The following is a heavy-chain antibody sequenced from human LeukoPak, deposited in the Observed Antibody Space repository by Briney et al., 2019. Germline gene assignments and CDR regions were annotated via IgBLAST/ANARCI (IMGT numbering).Heavy chain of an antibody. V-gene: IGHV4-61*02. CDR2: IYTSGST. CDR1: GGSISSGRYY. D-gene: IGHD2-21*02. CDR3: ARAVEYCGGDCSTFDY. J-gene: IGHJ4*02. Sequence: SETLSLTCTVSGGSISSGRYYWSWIRQSAGKGLEWIGRIYTSGSTNYNPSLKSRVAISVDTSKNQFSLKLSSVTAADTAVYYCARAVEYCGGDCSTFDYWGQGTLVTVSS.